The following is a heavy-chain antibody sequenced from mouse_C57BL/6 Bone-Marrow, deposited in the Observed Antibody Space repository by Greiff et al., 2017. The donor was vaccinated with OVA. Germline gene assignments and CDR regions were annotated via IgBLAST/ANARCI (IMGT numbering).Heavy chain of an antibody. CDR1: GYAFSSSW. D-gene: IGHD4-1*01. J-gene: IGHJ4*01. V-gene: IGHV1-82*01. CDR2: IYPGDGDT. Sequence: QVQLQQSGPELVKPGASVKISCKASGYAFSSSWMDWVKQRPGKGLEWIGRIYPGDGDTNYNGKFKGKATLTADKSSSTAYMQLRSLTSEDAAVDFCARGDWDRAMDYWGQGTSVTVSA. CDR3: ARGDWDRAMDY.